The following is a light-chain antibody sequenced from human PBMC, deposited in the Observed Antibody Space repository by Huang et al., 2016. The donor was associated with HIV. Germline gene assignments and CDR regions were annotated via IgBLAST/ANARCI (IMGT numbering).Light chain of an antibody. Sequence: EIMLTQSPATLSVSPGERATLSCRASQSVISDFAWYQQKPGQAPRLLIYGASTRATGITARFSGSGSGTEFTLTISSLQSEDFAVYYCQQYNNWPLTFGGGTKVEIK. CDR1: QSVISD. CDR2: GAS. J-gene: IGKJ4*01. CDR3: QQYNNWPLT. V-gene: IGKV3-15*01.